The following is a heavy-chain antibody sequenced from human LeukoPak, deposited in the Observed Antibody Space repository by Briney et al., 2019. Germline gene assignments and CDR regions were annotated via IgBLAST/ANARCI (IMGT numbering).Heavy chain of an antibody. CDR1: GYTFTSYG. CDR3: ARDSTVVVTYSYCYGMDV. J-gene: IGHJ6*02. D-gene: IGHD2-21*02. CDR2: ISAYNGNT. V-gene: IGHV1-18*01. Sequence: GASVKVSCKASGYTFTSYGISWVRQAPGQGLEWMGWISAYNGNTNYAQKLQGRVTMTTDTSASTACMELRSLRSDDTAVYYCARDSTVVVTYSYCYGMDVWGQGTTVTVSS.